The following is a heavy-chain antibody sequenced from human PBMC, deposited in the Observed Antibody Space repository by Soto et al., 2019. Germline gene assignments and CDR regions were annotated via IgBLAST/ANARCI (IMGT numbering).Heavy chain of an antibody. D-gene: IGHD6-19*01. J-gene: IGHJ1*01. CDR2: ISYDGSNK. Sequence: QVQLVESGGGVVQPGRSLRLSCAASGFTFSSYGMHWVRQAPGKGLEWVAVISYDGSNKYYADSVKGRFTISRDNSKNTLYLQMNSLRAEDTAVYYCAKDPPPKGGSGWYVAGYFQHWGQGTLVTVSS. CDR3: AKDPPPKGGSGWYVAGYFQH. V-gene: IGHV3-30*18. CDR1: GFTFSSYG.